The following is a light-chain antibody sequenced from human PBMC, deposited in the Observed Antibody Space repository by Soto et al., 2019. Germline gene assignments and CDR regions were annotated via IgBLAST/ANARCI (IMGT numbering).Light chain of an antibody. CDR1: SSDVGGYNY. J-gene: IGLJ2*01. V-gene: IGLV2-14*01. CDR2: DVS. Sequence: QSALTQPASVSASPGQSITISCTGTSSDVGGYNYVSWYQQHPGKAPKLMIYDVSNRPSGVSNRFSGSKSGNTASLTISGLQAEDEAEYYCSSYTSSSTQVFGGGTKLTVL. CDR3: SSYTSSSTQV.